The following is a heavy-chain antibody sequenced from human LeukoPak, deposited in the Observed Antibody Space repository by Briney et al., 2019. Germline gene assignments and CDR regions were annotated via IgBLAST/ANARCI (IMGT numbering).Heavy chain of an antibody. V-gene: IGHV3-30-3*01. Sequence: GRSLRLSCAASGFTFSSHAMHWVRQAPGKGLEWVAVISYDGSNKYYADSVKGRFTISRDNSKNTLYLQMNSLRAEDTAVYYCARDRNHYYGSGSYWPRSIFHYNWFDPWGQGTLVTVSS. J-gene: IGHJ5*02. CDR2: ISYDGSNK. D-gene: IGHD3-10*01. CDR1: GFTFSSHA. CDR3: ARDRNHYYGSGSYWPRSIFHYNWFDP.